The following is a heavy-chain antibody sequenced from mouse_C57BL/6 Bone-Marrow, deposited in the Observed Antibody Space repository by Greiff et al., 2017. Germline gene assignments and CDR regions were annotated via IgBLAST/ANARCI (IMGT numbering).Heavy chain of an antibody. V-gene: IGHV1-81*01. CDR2: IYPRSGNT. Sequence: QVQLQQSGAELARPGASVKLSCKASGYTFTSYGISWVKQRTGQGLEWIGEIYPRSGNTYYNEKFKGKATLTADKSSSKAYMERRSLTAEDCAVYFCARNRYYYGSPWFAYWGQGTLVTVSA. CDR1: GYTFTSYG. D-gene: IGHD1-1*01. J-gene: IGHJ3*01. CDR3: ARNRYYYGSPWFAY.